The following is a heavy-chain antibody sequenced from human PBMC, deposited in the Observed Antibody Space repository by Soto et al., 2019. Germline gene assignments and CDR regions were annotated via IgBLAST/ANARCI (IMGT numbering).Heavy chain of an antibody. D-gene: IGHD6-19*01. J-gene: IGHJ3*01. CDR2: ISGGGGDT. V-gene: IGHV3-23*01. Sequence: EVKLLESGGGLVQPGGSLRLSCAASGFTFSSEAMTWVRQAPGKGLEWVSLISGGGGDTFYADSVKGRFIISRDNSNNMVYLQMNSLRAEDTAVYYCAKPGVRSGWWEAFDVWGPGTMVTVSS. CDR3: AKPGVRSGWWEAFDV. CDR1: GFTFSSEA.